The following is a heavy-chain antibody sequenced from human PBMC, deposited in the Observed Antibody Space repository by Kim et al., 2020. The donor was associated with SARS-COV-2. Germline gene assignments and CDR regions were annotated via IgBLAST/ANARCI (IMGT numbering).Heavy chain of an antibody. CDR1: GYTFTSYG. V-gene: IGHV1-18*01. D-gene: IGHD2-15*01. J-gene: IGHJ4*02. CDR2: ISAYNGNT. Sequence: ASVKVSCKASGYTFTSYGISWVRQAPGQGLEWMGWISAYNGNTNYAQKLQGRVTMTTDTSTSTAYMELRSLRSDDTAVYYCARGWAYCSGGSCSHFDYWGQGTLVTVSS. CDR3: ARGWAYCSGGSCSHFDY.